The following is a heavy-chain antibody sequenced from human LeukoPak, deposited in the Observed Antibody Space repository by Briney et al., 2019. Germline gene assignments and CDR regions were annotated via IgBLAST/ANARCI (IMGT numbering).Heavy chain of an antibody. CDR3: AREGEAAAGYDY. V-gene: IGHV4-38-2*02. J-gene: IGHJ4*02. CDR2: IHHSGRT. Sequence: SETLSLTCTVSGYSISSDYYWGWIRQPPGKGLEWIGSIHHSGRTYYNPSLKSRVTISVDTSKNQFSLKLSSVTAADTAVYYCAREGEAAAGYDYWGQGTLVTVSS. CDR1: GYSISSDYY. D-gene: IGHD6-13*01.